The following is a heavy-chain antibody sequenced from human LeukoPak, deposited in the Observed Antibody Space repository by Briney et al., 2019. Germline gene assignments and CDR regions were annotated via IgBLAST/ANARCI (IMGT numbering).Heavy chain of an antibody. CDR3: ARSEDYYDSSGYTSLGY. CDR2: ISAYNGNT. J-gene: IGHJ4*02. D-gene: IGHD3-22*01. CDR1: GYTFTSYG. Sequence: ASVKVSSKASGYTFTSYGISWVRQAPGQGLEWMGWISAYNGNTNYAQKLQGRVTMTTDTSTSTAYMELRSLRSDDTAVYYCARSEDYYDSSGYTSLGYWGQGTLVTVSS. V-gene: IGHV1-18*01.